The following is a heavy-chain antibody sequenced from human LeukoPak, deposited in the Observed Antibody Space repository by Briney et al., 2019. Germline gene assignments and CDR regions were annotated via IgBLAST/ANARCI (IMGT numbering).Heavy chain of an antibody. CDR2: ISDSGTT. V-gene: IGHV3-23*01. CDR3: ANRDQRPGSYYFDY. D-gene: IGHD1-14*01. J-gene: IGHJ4*02. Sequence: GGSLRLSCAASGFTFSSYAMSWVRQAPGKGLEWVSAISDSGTTYYADSVKGRFTISRDNSKNTLYLRMNSLRAEDTAVYYCANRDQRPGSYYFDYWGQGTLVTVSS. CDR1: GFTFSSYA.